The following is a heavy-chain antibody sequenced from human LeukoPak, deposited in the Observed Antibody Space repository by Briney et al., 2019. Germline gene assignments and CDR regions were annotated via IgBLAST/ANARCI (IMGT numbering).Heavy chain of an antibody. Sequence: GGSLSLSCAASGFTFDDYAMHGVRRAPGKGLAWVSGISWNSGSIGYADSVKGRFTISRDNVKNSLYLQMNSLRAEDTALYYCAKDIYSDRSGYFVYWGQGTLVTVSS. D-gene: IGHD3-22*01. V-gene: IGHV3-9*01. J-gene: IGHJ4*02. CDR1: GFTFDDYA. CDR2: ISWNSGSI. CDR3: AKDIYSDRSGYFVY.